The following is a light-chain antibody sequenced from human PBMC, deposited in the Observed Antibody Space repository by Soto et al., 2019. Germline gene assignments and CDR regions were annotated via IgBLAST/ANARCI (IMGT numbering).Light chain of an antibody. CDR2: AAS. CDR3: QKYNSAPLT. CDR1: QGISNY. V-gene: IGKV1-27*01. Sequence: DIQMTQSPSSLSASVGDRVTITCRASQGISNYLAWYQQKPGKVPKLLIYAASTLQSGVPSRFSGSGSGTEFTLTISHLEPEKGSNFYCQKYNSAPLTFGGGTKVEIK. J-gene: IGKJ4*01.